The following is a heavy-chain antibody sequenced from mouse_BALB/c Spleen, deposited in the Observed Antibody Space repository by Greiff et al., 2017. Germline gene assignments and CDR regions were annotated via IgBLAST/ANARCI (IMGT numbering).Heavy chain of an antibody. Sequence: QVQLKESGAELVRPGTSVKISCKASGYTFTNYWLGWVKQRPGHGLEWIGDIYPGGGYTNYNEKFKGKATLTADTSSSTAYMQLSSLTSEDSAVYFCARYYGNYVDAMDYWGQGTSVTVSS. CDR1: GYTFTNYW. CDR2: IYPGGGYT. D-gene: IGHD2-1*01. CDR3: ARYYGNYVDAMDY. J-gene: IGHJ4*01. V-gene: IGHV1-63*02.